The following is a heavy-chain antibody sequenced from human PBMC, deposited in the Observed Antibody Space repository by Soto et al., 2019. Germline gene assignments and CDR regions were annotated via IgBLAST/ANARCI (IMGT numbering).Heavy chain of an antibody. V-gene: IGHV3-23*01. CDR2: ISGSGGST. D-gene: IGHD3-22*01. CDR3: ARAHRRDCYDSSGYPPDAFDI. CDR1: GFTFSSYA. J-gene: IGHJ3*02. Sequence: PGGSLRLSCAASGFTFSSYAMSWVRQAPGKGLEWVSAISGSGGSTYYADSVKGRFTISRDNSKNTLYLQMNSLRAEDTAVYYCARAHRRDCYDSSGYPPDAFDIWGQGTMFTVS.